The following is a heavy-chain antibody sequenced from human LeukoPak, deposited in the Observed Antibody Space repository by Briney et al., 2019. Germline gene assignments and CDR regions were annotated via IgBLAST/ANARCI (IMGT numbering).Heavy chain of an antibody. J-gene: IGHJ4*02. D-gene: IGHD2-8*02. CDR2: ISWNSGSI. V-gene: IGHV3-9*01. CDR3: AKVLVGLGLDY. Sequence: GGSLRLSCAASGFTFDDYAMHWVRQAPGKGLEWVSGISWNSGSIGYADSVKGRFTISRDNAKNSLYLQMNSLRAEDTALYYCAKVLVGLGLDYWGQGTLVTVSS. CDR1: GFTFDDYA.